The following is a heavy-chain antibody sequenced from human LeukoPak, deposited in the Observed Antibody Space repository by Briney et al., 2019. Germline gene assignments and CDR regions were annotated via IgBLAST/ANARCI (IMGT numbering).Heavy chain of an antibody. CDR1: GGSISSYY. CDR2: IYYSGST. D-gene: IGHD5-18*01. CDR3: AGVLGYSYGRVDY. Sequence: SETLSLTCTVSGGSISSYYWSWIRQPPGKGLEWIGYIYYSGSTNYNPSLKSRVTISVDTSKNQFSLKLSSVTAADTAVYYCAGVLGYSYGRVDYWGQGTLVTVSS. J-gene: IGHJ4*02. V-gene: IGHV4-59*12.